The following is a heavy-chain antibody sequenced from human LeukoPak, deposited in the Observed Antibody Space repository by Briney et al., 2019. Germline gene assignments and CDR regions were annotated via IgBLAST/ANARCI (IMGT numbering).Heavy chain of an antibody. D-gene: IGHD6-13*01. V-gene: IGHV1-18*01. CDR1: GGTFSSYA. J-gene: IGHJ4*02. Sequence: GASVKVSCKASGGTFSSYAISWVRQAPGQGLEWMGWISAYNGNTNYAQKLQGRVTMTTDTSTSTAYMELRSLRSDDTAVYYCARDDSSSWYDYWGQGTLVTVSS. CDR2: ISAYNGNT. CDR3: ARDDSSSWYDY.